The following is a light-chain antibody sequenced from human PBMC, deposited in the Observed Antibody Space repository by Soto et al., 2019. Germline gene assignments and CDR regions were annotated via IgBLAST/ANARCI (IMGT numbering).Light chain of an antibody. Sequence: EVVLTQPPGALSLSPGEGVTLSCRASQNIRGNELAWYRQKRGQAPRLLIYGGSSRAEGIPDRFSGRGTGTNFTLTISRLEPEDSADYYCQDYGTSHPWTFGQGTKLEIK. CDR2: GGS. V-gene: IGKV3-20*01. J-gene: IGKJ1*01. CDR1: QNIRGNE. CDR3: QDYGTSHPWT.